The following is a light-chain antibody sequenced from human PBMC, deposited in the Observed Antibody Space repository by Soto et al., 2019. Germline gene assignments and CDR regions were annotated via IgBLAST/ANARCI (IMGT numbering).Light chain of an antibody. Sequence: DIQMTQSPSTLSGSVGDRVTITCRASQTISSWLAWYQQKPGKAPKLLIYKASTLKSGVPSRFSGSGSGTEFTLTISSLQSEDFAVYYCQQYAYWPETFGQGTKVDI. CDR2: KAS. CDR1: QTISSW. CDR3: QQYAYWPET. V-gene: IGKV1-5*03. J-gene: IGKJ1*01.